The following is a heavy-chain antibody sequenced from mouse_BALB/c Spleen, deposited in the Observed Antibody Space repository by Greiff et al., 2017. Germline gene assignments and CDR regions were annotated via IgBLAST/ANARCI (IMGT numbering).Heavy chain of an antibody. J-gene: IGHJ4*01. V-gene: IGHV5-17*02. CDR1: GFTFSSFG. D-gene: IGHD2-10*02. Sequence: EVQLQQSGGGLVQPGGSRKLSCAASGFTFSSFGMHWVRQAPEKGLEWVAYISSGSSTIYYADTVKGRFTISRDNPKNTLFLQMTSLRSEDTAMYYCAREESYGNYAMDYWGQGTSVTVSS. CDR2: ISSGSSTI. CDR3: AREESYGNYAMDY.